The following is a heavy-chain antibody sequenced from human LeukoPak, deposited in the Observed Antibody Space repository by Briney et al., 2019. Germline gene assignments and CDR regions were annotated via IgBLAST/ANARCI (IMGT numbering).Heavy chain of an antibody. D-gene: IGHD3-10*01. CDR2: ILYVGSNK. V-gene: IGHV3-33*01. CDR1: GFTFNSYG. Sequence: GGSLRLSCAASGFTFNSYGMHWVRPAPGKGLEWVGVILYVGSNKYYAGSVTGRFTVSTQNSTNTPSLRIDSLRAEDTAVYYGARGPYDSGSYYWFDPWGQGTLVTVSS. CDR3: ARGPYDSGSYYWFDP. J-gene: IGHJ5*02.